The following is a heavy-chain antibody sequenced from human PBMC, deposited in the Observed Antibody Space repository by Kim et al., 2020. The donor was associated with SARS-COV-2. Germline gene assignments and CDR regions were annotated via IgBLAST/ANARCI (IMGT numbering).Heavy chain of an antibody. CDR1: GFTFSSYA. CDR3: ARVGGSYYGY. CDR2: ISYDGSNK. Sequence: GGSLRLSCAASGFTFSSYAMHWVRQAPGKGLEWVAVISYDGSNKYYADSVKGRFTISRDNSKNTLYLQMNSLRAEDTAVYYCARVGGSYYGYWGQGTLVTVSS. D-gene: IGHD1-26*01. J-gene: IGHJ4*02. V-gene: IGHV3-30*04.